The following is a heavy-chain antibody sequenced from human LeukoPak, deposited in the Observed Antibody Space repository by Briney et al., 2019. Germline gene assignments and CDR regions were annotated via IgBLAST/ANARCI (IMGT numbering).Heavy chain of an antibody. CDR1: GYTFTGYY. Sequence: ASVKVSCKASGYTFTGYYMHWVRQAPGQGLEWMGWVNPNSGGTNYAQKFQGRVTMTRDTSISTAYMELSRLRSDDTAVYYCARDDYGDPNWFDHWGQGTLVTVSS. D-gene: IGHD4-17*01. V-gene: IGHV1-2*02. J-gene: IGHJ5*02. CDR3: ARDDYGDPNWFDH. CDR2: VNPNSGGT.